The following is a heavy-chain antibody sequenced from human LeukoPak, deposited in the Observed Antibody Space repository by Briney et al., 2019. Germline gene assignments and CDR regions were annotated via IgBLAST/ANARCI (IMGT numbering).Heavy chain of an antibody. CDR2: IIPIFGTA. Sequence: ASVKVSCKASGGTFSSYAISWVRQAPGQGLEWMGVIIPIFGTANYAQKFQGRVTITTDESTSTAYMELSSLRSEDTAVYYCARSRWDTAMGLFDYWGQGTLVTVSS. CDR3: ARSRWDTAMGLFDY. J-gene: IGHJ4*02. D-gene: IGHD5-18*01. CDR1: GGTFSSYA. V-gene: IGHV1-69*05.